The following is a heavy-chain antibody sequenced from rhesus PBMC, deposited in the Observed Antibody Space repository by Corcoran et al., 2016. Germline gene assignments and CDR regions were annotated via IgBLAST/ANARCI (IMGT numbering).Heavy chain of an antibody. CDR2: INGNSGST. D-gene: IGHD6-25*01. CDR1: GGSFSSYW. V-gene: IGHV4-80*01. J-gene: IGHJ4*01. Sequence: QVQLQESGPGLVKPSETLSLTCAVSGGSFSSYWWSWIRQPPGKGLEWVGEINGNSGSTNYNPSLKSRVTLSKDASKNQFSLKLSSVAAADTAVYYCAREGGIAAAGVDYWGQGVLVTVSS. CDR3: AREGGIAAAGVDY.